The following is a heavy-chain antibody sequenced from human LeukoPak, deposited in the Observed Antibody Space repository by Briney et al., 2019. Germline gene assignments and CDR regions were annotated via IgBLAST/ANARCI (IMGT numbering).Heavy chain of an antibody. CDR3: ARAVFYGDYGPYYFDY. J-gene: IGHJ4*02. CDR1: GGTFSSYA. Sequence: SVKVSCKASGGTFSSYAISWVRQAPGQGLEWMGGIIPIFGTANYAQKFQGRVTITADESTSTAYVELSSLRSEDTAVYYCARAVFYGDYGPYYFDYWGQGTLVTVSS. V-gene: IGHV1-69*13. CDR2: IIPIFGTA. D-gene: IGHD4-17*01.